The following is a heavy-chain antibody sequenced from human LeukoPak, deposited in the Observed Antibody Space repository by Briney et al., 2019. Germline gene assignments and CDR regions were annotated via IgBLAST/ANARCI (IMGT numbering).Heavy chain of an antibody. V-gene: IGHV1-8*03. Sequence: GASVKVSCKASGYTFTSYDINWVRQATGQGLEWMGWVNPNSGNTGYAQKFQGRVTITRNTSISTAYMELSSLRSEDTAVYYCARGAGTYYYGSGRHINWFDPWGQGTLVTVSS. CDR2: VNPNSGNT. D-gene: IGHD3-10*01. CDR1: GYTFTSYD. J-gene: IGHJ5*02. CDR3: ARGAGTYYYGSGRHINWFDP.